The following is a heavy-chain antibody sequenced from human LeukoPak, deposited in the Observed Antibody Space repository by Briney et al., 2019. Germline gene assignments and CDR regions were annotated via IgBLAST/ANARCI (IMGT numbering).Heavy chain of an antibody. V-gene: IGHV1-69*06. CDR2: IIPIFGTA. J-gene: IGHJ4*02. CDR3: AREGGHGGYLDY. Sequence: SVKVSCEASGGTFSSYAISWVRQAPGEGLEWMGGIIPIFGTANYAQKFQGRVTITADKATSTAYMELSSLRSEDTAVYYCAREGGHGGYLDYWGQGTLVTVSS. D-gene: IGHD3-10*01. CDR1: GGTFSSYA.